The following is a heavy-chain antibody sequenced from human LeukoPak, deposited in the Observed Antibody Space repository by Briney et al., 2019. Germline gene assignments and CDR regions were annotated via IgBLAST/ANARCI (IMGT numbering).Heavy chain of an antibody. CDR3: ARGLQRHVDTTMLSRLWGY. D-gene: IGHD5-18*01. V-gene: IGHV3-30*03. Sequence: GGSLRLSCAASGFTFSSYGMSWVRQAPGKGLEWVTVISYDGTNKYYTDSVKGRFTISRDNSKNTLYLQMNSLRAEDRAVYYCARGLQRHVDTTMLSRLWGYWGQGTLVTVSS. CDR2: ISYDGTNK. CDR1: GFTFSSYG. J-gene: IGHJ4*02.